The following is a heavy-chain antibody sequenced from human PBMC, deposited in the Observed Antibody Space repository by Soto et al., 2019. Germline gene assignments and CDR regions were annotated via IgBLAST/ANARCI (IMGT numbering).Heavy chain of an antibody. J-gene: IGHJ6*02. V-gene: IGHV3-48*03. Sequence: PGGSMRLSCVATGFTLMRYEMNWWRTAPGKWLEWVSDFSSSGSTICYADAVKGRFTISRDNAKNLLYLQMISLRAEDTAVYYCSSLVSDFRYYYGMDVWGQGTTVT. CDR3: SSLVSDFRYYYGMDV. CDR1: GFTLMRYE. CDR2: FSSSGSTI. D-gene: IGHD3-3*01.